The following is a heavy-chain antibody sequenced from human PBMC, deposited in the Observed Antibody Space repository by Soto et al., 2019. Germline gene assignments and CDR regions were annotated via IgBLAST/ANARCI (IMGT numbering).Heavy chain of an antibody. D-gene: IGHD6-13*01. CDR1: GGSISSSNW. CDR3: ARRIAAAGYYYYGMDV. Sequence: SETLSLTCAVSGGSISSSNWWSCVRQPPGKGLEWIGEIYHSGSTNYNPSLKSRVTISVDKSKNQFSLKLSSVTAADTAVYYCARRIAAAGYYYYGMDVWGQGTTVTVYS. V-gene: IGHV4-4*02. J-gene: IGHJ6*02. CDR2: IYHSGST.